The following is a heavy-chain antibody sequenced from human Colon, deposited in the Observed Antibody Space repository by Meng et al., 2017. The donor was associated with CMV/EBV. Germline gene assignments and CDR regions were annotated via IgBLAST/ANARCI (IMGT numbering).Heavy chain of an antibody. CDR1: GFSFDDYG. Sequence: GGSLRLSCTASGFSFDDYGMHWIRQAPGKGLEWVSVISWNSGNIDYADSVKGRFTISRDNAKNSLYLQMDSLAVEDTAFYYCTKGFCSSSRCFRFDPWGQGTLVTVSS. D-gene: IGHD2-2*01. J-gene: IGHJ5*02. V-gene: IGHV3-9*01. CDR3: TKGFCSSSRCFRFDP. CDR2: ISWNSGNI.